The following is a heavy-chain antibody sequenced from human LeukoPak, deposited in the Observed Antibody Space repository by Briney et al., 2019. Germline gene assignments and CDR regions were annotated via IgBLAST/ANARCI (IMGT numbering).Heavy chain of an antibody. V-gene: IGHV4-59*08. CDR1: GGSISSYY. CDR2: IYYSGST. D-gene: IGHD3-22*01. CDR3: ARLGYYDSSGYYYWIVNY. J-gene: IGHJ4*02. Sequence: SETLSLTCTVSGGSISSYYWSWIRQPPGKGLEWIGYIYYSGSTNYNPSLKSRVTISVDTSKNQFSLRLSSVTAADTAVYYCARLGYYDSSGYYYWIVNYWGQGTLVTVSS.